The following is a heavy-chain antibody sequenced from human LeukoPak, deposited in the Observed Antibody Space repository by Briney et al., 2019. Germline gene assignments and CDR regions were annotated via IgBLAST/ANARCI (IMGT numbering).Heavy chain of an antibody. CDR2: IIVGSGAT. D-gene: IGHD3-16*01. CDR3: AADLSNPRMGASYLDS. Sequence: SVTVSFTASGFTSTNFAVQWVRQARGQRLEWIGWIIVGSGATKCAQDFQERVTITRDLSTSTLYMELRSLTSEDTAVYYCAADLSNPRMGASYLDSWGQGTLVTVSS. J-gene: IGHJ4*02. V-gene: IGHV1-58*01. CDR1: GFTSTNFA.